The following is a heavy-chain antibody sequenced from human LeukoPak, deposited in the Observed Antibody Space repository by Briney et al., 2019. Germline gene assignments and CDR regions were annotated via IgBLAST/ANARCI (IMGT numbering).Heavy chain of an antibody. J-gene: IGHJ4*02. CDR2: IYYSGST. CDR1: GGSISSYY. D-gene: IGHD6-19*01. Sequence: KPSETLSLTCTVSGGSISSYYWSWIRQPPGKGLKWIGYIYYSGSTNYNPSLKSRVTISVDTSKNQFSLKLSSVTAADTAVYYCARVDSSGWYPQIDYWGQGTLVTVSS. V-gene: IGHV4-59*01. CDR3: ARVDSSGWYPQIDY.